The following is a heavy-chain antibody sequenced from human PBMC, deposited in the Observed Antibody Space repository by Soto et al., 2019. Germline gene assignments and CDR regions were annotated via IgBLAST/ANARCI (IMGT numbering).Heavy chain of an antibody. CDR2: IYHGGNI. CDR1: GASMNSSDW. CDR3: ARDHQHSSSWSFDI. Sequence: QVQLQESGPGLVKPSGTLSLTCAVSGASMNSSDWWNWVRQPPGRGLEWIGEIYHGGNIYYNPSLKSRVTRSLDQSKNHLSLMLTSVTAADTAVYSCARDHQHSSSWSFDIWGQGILVTVAS. D-gene: IGHD6-13*01. J-gene: IGHJ4*02. V-gene: IGHV4-4*02.